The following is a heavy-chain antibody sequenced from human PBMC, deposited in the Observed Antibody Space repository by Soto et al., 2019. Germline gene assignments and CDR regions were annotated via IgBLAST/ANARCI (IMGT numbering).Heavy chain of an antibody. J-gene: IGHJ6*02. V-gene: IGHV3-7*01. Sequence: GGSLRLSCAASGFTFSSYWMSWVRQAPGKGLEWVANIKQDGSEKYYVDSVKGRFTISRDNAKNSLYLQMNSLRAEDTAVYYCARDYGSGSPPSYYYYYGMDVWGQGTTVTVSS. D-gene: IGHD3-10*01. CDR3: ARDYGSGSPPSYYYYYGMDV. CDR1: GFTFSSYW. CDR2: IKQDGSEK.